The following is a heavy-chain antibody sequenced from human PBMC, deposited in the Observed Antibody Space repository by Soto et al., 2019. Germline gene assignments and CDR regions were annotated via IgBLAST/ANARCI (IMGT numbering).Heavy chain of an antibody. CDR2: IIPIFGTA. CDR1: GGTFSSYA. D-gene: IGHD4-4*01. V-gene: IGHV1-69*13. Sequence: ASVKVSCKASGGTFSSYAISWVRQAPGQGLEWMGGIIPIFGTANYTQKFQGRVTITADESTSTAYMELSSLRSEDTAVYYCARAPHDYSFGYYYYGMDVWGQGTTVTVSS. CDR3: ARAPHDYSFGYYYYGMDV. J-gene: IGHJ6*02.